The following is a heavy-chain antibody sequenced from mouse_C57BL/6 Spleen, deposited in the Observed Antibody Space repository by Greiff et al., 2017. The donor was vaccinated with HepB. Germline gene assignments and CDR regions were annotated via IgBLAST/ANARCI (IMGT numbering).Heavy chain of an antibody. CDR2: IDPENGDT. V-gene: IGHV14-4*01. D-gene: IGHD2-4*01. CDR1: GFNIKDDY. CDR3: TTGLRPLLGH. J-gene: IGHJ4*01. Sequence: VQLKQSGAELVRPGASVKLSCTASGFNIKDDYMHWVKQRPEQGLEWIGWIDPENGDTEYASKFQGKATITADTSSNTAYLQLSSLTSEDTAVYYCTTGLRPLLGHWGQGTSVTVSS.